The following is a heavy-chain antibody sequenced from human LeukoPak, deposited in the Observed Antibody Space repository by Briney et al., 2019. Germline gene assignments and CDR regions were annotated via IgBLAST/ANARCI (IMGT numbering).Heavy chain of an antibody. CDR3: AKEDCSGTTCYGCFVY. J-gene: IGHJ4*02. D-gene: IGHD2-2*01. CDR2: ISGGIT. Sequence: PGGSLRLSCAASGFTFSTYALSWVRQAPGKGLEWVSAISGGITYYADSVKGRFTISRDNAKNTLYLQMNSLRAEDTAVYYCAKEDCSGTTCYGCFVYWGQGALVTVSS. V-gene: IGHV3-23*01. CDR1: GFTFSTYA.